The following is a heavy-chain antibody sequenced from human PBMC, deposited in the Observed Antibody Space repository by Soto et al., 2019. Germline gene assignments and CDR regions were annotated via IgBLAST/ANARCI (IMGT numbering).Heavy chain of an antibody. CDR2: INPNSGGT. Sequence: ASVKVSCKASGYTFTGYYMHWVRQAPGQGLEWMGWINPNSGGTNYAQQFQGWVTMTRDTSISTAYMELSRLRSDDTAVYYCASAGRGWRATVNQHYYYYMDVWGKGTRVTV. V-gene: IGHV1-2*04. CDR1: GYTFTGYY. D-gene: IGHD3-10*01. J-gene: IGHJ6*03. CDR3: ASAGRGWRATVNQHYYYYMDV.